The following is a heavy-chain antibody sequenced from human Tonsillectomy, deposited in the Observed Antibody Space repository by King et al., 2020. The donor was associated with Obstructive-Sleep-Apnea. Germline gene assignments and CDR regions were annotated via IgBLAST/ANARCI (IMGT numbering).Heavy chain of an antibody. CDR2: INHSGST. CDR1: GGSFSGYY. J-gene: IGHJ6*02. CDR3: ARGRSYDYVESYQLYGMDV. D-gene: IGHD3-16*01. Sequence: QVQLQQWGAGLLKPSETLSLTCAVYGGSFSGYYWSWIRQPPGKGLEWIGEINHSGSTNYNPSLKSRVTIAVDTSKNQFSLKLSSVTAADTAVYYCARGRSYDYVESYQLYGMDVWGQGTTVTVSS. V-gene: IGHV4-34*01.